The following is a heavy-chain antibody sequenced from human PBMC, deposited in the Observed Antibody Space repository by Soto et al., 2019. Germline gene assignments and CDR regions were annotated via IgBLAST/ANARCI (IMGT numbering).Heavy chain of an antibody. J-gene: IGHJ4*02. D-gene: IGHD1-1*01. CDR1: GYGFTTYG. CDR3: ARGRYGDY. V-gene: IGHV1-18*01. Sequence: QVHLVQSGAEVKKPGASVKVSCKGSGYGFTTYGFTWVRQAPGQGLEWMAWISAHNGNTNYAQKFQGRVTVTRDTSTSTAYMELRSLRSDDTAVYYCARGRYGDYWGQGALVTVSS. CDR2: ISAHNGNT.